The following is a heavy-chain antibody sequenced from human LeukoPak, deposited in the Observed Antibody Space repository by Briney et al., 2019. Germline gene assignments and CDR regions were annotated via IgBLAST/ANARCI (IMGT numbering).Heavy chain of an antibody. CDR2: IYPGDSDT. CDR1: GSRFTSYW. Sequence: GEPLQISCKGSGSRFTSYWIGWVRRMPGKGLEWMGIIYPGDSDTRYSPSFQGQVTISADKSISTAYLQWSSLKASDTAMYYCARDSSSSGFGYWGQGTLVTVSS. V-gene: IGHV5-51*01. D-gene: IGHD6-6*01. J-gene: IGHJ4*02. CDR3: ARDSSSSGFGY.